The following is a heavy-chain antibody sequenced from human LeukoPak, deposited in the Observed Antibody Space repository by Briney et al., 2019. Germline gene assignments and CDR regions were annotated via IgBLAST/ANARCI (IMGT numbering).Heavy chain of an antibody. D-gene: IGHD1-26*01. V-gene: IGHV4-59*01. CDR1: GGSISSYY. J-gene: IGHJ4*02. CDR2: IYYSGST. CDR3: ATISRRGSYRNFDY. Sequence: SETLSLTCTVSGGSISSYYWSWIRQPPGKGLEWIGYIYYSGSTDYNPSLKSRVTISVDTSKNQFSLKLSSVTAADTAVYYCATISRRGSYRNFDYWGQGTLVTVSS.